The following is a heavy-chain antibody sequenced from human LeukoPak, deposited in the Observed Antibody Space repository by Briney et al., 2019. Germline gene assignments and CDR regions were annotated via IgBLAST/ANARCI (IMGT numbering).Heavy chain of an antibody. CDR2: IRSDGSTP. Sequence: PGGSLRLSCAASGFTFSRYWMHWVRQAPGEGLVWVSCIRSDGSTPSIADSAKGRFTISRDNAKNTVYLQMNSLRAEDTAVYYCVRDNRSYNFDYWGQGTLVTVSS. CDR3: VRDNRSYNFDY. V-gene: IGHV3-74*01. J-gene: IGHJ4*02. CDR1: GFTFSRYW. D-gene: IGHD1-26*01.